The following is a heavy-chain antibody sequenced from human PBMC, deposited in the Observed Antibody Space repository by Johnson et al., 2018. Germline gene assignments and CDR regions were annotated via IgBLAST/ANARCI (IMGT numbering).Heavy chain of an antibody. CDR1: GGTFSSSV. CDR2: IIPLFGTA. Sequence: VQLVESGAEVKKXGSSVKVSCKASGGTFSSSVISWVRQAPGQGLEWMGGIIPLFGTASYAQQFQGRVTITADESTSTAYMELSSLRSEDTAVYYCARGSDDSSGTDAFDIWGQGTMVTVSS. J-gene: IGHJ3*02. CDR3: ARGSDDSSGTDAFDI. V-gene: IGHV1-69*01. D-gene: IGHD3-22*01.